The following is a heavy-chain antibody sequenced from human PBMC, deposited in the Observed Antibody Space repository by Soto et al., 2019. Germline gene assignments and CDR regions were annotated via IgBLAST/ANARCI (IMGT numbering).Heavy chain of an antibody. J-gene: IGHJ4*02. CDR3: ARVDTEDY. D-gene: IGHD5-18*01. CDR1: GYTFTSYA. V-gene: IGHV1-3*01. CDR2: INAGNGNT. Sequence: QVQLVQSGAEVKKPGASVKVSCKSSGYTFTSYAMHWVRQAPGQRLEWMGWINAGNGNTKYSQKFQGRVTITRDTPASTAYMELSRLRSEDTAVDYCARVDTEDYWGQGTLVTVSS.